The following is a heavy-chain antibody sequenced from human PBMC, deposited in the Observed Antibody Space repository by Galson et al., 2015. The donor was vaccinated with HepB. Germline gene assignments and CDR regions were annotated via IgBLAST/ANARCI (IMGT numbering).Heavy chain of an antibody. D-gene: IGHD3-22*01. V-gene: IGHV5-51*01. J-gene: IGHJ4*02. Sequence: QSGAEVKKPGESLKISCKGSGYSFTSYWIGWVRQMPGKGLEWMGIIYPGDSDTRYSPSFQGQVTISADKSISTAYLQWSSLKASDTAMYYCARQDYYDSSGYYSDYWGQGTLVTVSS. CDR2: IYPGDSDT. CDR1: GYSFTSYW. CDR3: ARQDYYDSSGYYSDY.